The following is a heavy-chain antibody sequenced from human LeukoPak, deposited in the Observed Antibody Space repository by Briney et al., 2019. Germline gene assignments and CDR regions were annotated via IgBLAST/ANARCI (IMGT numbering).Heavy chain of an antibody. CDR1: GGSISSYY. Sequence: PSETLSLTCTVSGGSISSYYWSWIRQPPGKGLEGIGYIYYSGSTNYNPSLKSRVTISVDTSKNQFSLKLSSVTAADTAVYYCARATDYDYVWGSSPPFDYWGQGTLVTVSS. J-gene: IGHJ4*02. V-gene: IGHV4-59*01. CDR2: IYYSGST. CDR3: ARATDYDYVWGSSPPFDY. D-gene: IGHD3-16*01.